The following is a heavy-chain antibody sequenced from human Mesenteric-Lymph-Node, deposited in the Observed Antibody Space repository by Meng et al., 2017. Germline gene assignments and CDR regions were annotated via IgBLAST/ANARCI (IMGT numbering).Heavy chain of an antibody. D-gene: IGHD1-1*01. J-gene: IGHJ3*02. CDR2: IYSGGST. CDR1: GFTVSSNY. CDR3: ARETSLAHDAFDI. V-gene: IGHV3-66*02. Sequence: GESLKISCAASGFTVSSNYMSWVRQAPGKGLEWVSVIYSGGSTYYADSVKGRFTISRDNSKNTLYLQMNSLSAEDTAVYYCARETSLAHDAFDIWGQGTMVTVSS.